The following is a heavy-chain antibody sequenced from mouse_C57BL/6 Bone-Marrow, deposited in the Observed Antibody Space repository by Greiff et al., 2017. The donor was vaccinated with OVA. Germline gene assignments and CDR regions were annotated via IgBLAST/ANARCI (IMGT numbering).Heavy chain of an antibody. Sequence: VQLQQSGAELVRPGASVKLSCKASGYTFTDYYINWVKQRPGQGLEWIARIYPGSGNTYYNEKFKGKATLTAEKSSSTAYMQLSSLTSEDSAVYFCARGPYGRYAMDYWGQGTSVTVSS. D-gene: IGHD1-1*01. J-gene: IGHJ4*01. V-gene: IGHV1-76*01. CDR3: ARGPYGRYAMDY. CDR1: GYTFTDYY. CDR2: IYPGSGNT.